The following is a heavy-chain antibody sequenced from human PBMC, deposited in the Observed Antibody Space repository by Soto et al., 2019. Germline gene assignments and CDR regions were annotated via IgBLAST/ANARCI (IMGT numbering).Heavy chain of an antibody. V-gene: IGHV3-74*01. Sequence: PGGSLRLSCAASGFTFSSHWMHWVRQAPGEGLVWVSRINSDGRSRSYADSVKGRFTISRDNAQNTLYLQMNSLRAEDTAVYYCARDPYSSSSALDYWGQGTLVTVSS. D-gene: IGHD6-6*01. CDR3: ARDPYSSSSALDY. CDR2: INSDGRSR. CDR1: GFTFSSHW. J-gene: IGHJ4*02.